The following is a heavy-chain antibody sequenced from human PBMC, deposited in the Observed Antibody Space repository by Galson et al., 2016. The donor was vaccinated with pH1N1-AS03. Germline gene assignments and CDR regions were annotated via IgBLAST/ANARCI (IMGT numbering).Heavy chain of an antibody. CDR3: VRNDYEDVDLQGFYFDY. Sequence: SLRLSCAASGLTVSTNYMSWVRQAPGKGLEWVSTIYSGGTTYYAVSVKGRFTISRDNSKNTLYLQMRSLRAEDTSVYFCVRNDYEDVDLQGFYFDYWGQGTLVTVSS. CDR1: GLTVSTNY. CDR2: IYSGGTT. J-gene: IGHJ4*02. V-gene: IGHV3-53*01. D-gene: IGHD4/OR15-4a*01.